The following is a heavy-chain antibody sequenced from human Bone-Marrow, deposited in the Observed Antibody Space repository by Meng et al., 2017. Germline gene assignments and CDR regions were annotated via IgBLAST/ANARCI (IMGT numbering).Heavy chain of an antibody. V-gene: IGHV3-30*18. Sequence: QVHLVASGGGVVQPGRSLRLSCAASGFTFSSYGMHWARQAPGKGLEWVALISFDGSNKYYADSVKGRFTISRDNSKNTLYLQMNSLRPEDTAVYYCVKTLLDYWGQGSLVTVSS. CDR3: VKTLLDY. CDR1: GFTFSSYG. J-gene: IGHJ4*02. CDR2: ISFDGSNK.